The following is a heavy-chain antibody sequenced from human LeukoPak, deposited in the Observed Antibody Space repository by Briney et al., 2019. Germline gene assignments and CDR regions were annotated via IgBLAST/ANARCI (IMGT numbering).Heavy chain of an antibody. CDR3: ARILGGATHLDAFDI. D-gene: IGHD2-15*01. Sequence: ASVKVSCKASGYTFTDYYMHWVRQAPGQGLEWMEWINLNSGCTDHVQKFKGRVTMTRDTSISTAYMELSRLRSDDTAVYYCARILGGATHLDAFDIWGQGTMVTVSS. CDR1: GYTFTDYY. V-gene: IGHV1-2*02. CDR2: INLNSGCT. J-gene: IGHJ3*02.